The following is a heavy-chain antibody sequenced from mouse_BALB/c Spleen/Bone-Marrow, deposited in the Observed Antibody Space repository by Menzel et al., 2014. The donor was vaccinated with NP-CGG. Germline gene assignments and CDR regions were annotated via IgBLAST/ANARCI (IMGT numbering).Heavy chain of an antibody. CDR1: GYTFSSYW. D-gene: IGHD1-1*01. J-gene: IGHJ4*01. CDR2: ILPGSGNT. CDR3: AREDITTVVEMDY. V-gene: IGHV1-9*01. Sequence: QVQLQQSGAELMKPGASVKISCKATGYTFSSYWIEWVKQRPGHGPEWIGEILPGSGNTNYNEKFKGKATFTADTSSNTAYMQLSSLTSEDSAVYYCAREDITTVVEMDYWGQGTSVTVSS.